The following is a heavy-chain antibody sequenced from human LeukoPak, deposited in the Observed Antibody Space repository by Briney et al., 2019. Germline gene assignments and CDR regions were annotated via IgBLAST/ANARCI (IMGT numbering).Heavy chain of an antibody. J-gene: IGHJ4*02. CDR1: GVSISSGGYY. V-gene: IGHV4-31*03. CDR3: ARQRADYYFDY. D-gene: IGHD1-26*01. CDR2: IYYSGST. Sequence: PSETLSLTCTVSGVSISSGGYYWSWIRQHPGKGLEWIGYIYYSGSTYYNPSLKSRVTISVDTSKNQFSLKLSSVTAADTAVYYCARQRADYYFDYWGQGTLVTVSS.